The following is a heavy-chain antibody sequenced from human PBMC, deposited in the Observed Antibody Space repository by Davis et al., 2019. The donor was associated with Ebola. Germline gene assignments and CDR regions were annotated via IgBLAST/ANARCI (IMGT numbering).Heavy chain of an antibody. CDR2: IYYSGST. CDR3: ARSEPIPQYPPYYFDY. D-gene: IGHD2-2*02. J-gene: IGHJ4*02. Sequence: PSETLSLTCTVSGGSISSYYWSWIRQPPGKGLEWIGYIYYSGSTNYNPSLKSRVTISVDTSKNQFSLKLSSVTAADTAVYYCARSEPIPQYPPYYFDYWGQGTLVTVSS. CDR1: GGSISSYY. V-gene: IGHV4-59*01.